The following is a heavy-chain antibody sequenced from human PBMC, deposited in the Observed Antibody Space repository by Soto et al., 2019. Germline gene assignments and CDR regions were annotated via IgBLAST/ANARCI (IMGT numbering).Heavy chain of an antibody. V-gene: IGHV4-30-2*01. CDR3: ASVPDY. Sequence: QLQLQESGSGLVKPSQTLSLTCAVSGGSISSGGYSWSWIRQPPGKGLEWIGYIYDSGSTYYNPSLKSRVTLAIERSKTQLSVKLSFVTAAGTAVYSCASVPDYWGQGTL. J-gene: IGHJ4*02. CDR1: GGSISSGGYS. CDR2: IYDSGST.